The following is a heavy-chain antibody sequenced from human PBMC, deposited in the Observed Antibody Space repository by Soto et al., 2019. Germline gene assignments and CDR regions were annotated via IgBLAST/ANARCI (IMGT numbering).Heavy chain of an antibody. J-gene: IGHJ6*02. CDR3: AGVVARPGYYCGMDV. CDR2: IYYRWST. CDR1: GGSVSSGSYY. V-gene: IGHV4-61*01. Sequence: QVQLQESGPGLVKPSATLSLTCTVSGGSVSSGSYYWSWIRQPPGKGMERIGCIYYRWSTNYTPSLTSRGAISVDTSKSQFCLKLISVTAADTAVYYCAGVVARPGYYCGMDVWGQGTTVTVSS. D-gene: IGHD6-6*01.